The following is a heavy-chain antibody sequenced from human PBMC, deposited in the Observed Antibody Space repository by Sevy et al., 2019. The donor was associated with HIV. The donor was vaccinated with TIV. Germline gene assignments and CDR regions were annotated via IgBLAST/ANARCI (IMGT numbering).Heavy chain of an antibody. CDR2: ITGNDGST. J-gene: IGHJ4*02. D-gene: IGHD2-2*01. V-gene: IGHV3-23*01. CDR3: VKVRSALPEAITDAFDD. CDR1: GFRFSSYS. Sequence: GGSLRLSCAASGFRFSSYSMAWVRQGPGKGLEWVATITGNDGSTYYADSVKRRFTISRDNSKNTLYVEVNSPRAEDTAIYYCVKVRSALPEAITDAFDDWGQGTLVTVSS.